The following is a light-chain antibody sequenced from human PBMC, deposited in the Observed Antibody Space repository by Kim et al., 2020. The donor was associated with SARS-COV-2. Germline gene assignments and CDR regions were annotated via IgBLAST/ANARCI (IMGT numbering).Light chain of an antibody. CDR3: QAWDSRTVV. V-gene: IGLV3-1*01. CDR1: KLGEKY. Sequence: SYELTQPPSVSVSPGQTASITCSGDKLGEKYACWYQQKPGQSPVLVMYENSDRPSGIPERFSGSNSGNTATLTISGTQAMDEADYYCQAWDSRTVVLGGGTQLTVL. J-gene: IGLJ3*02. CDR2: ENS.